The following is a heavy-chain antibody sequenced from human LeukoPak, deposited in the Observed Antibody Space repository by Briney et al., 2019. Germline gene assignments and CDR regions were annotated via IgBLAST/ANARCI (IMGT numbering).Heavy chain of an antibody. D-gene: IGHD2-2*01. CDR1: GYSISSGYY. CDR2: IYHSGST. CDR3: ASEICSSTSCFLEDYFDY. V-gene: IGHV4-38-2*01. J-gene: IGHJ4*02. Sequence: SETLSLTCAVSGYSISSGYYWGWIRQPPGKGLEWIGSIYHSGSTYYNPSLKSRVTISVDTSKNQFSLKLSSVTAADTAVYYCASEICSSTSCFLEDYFDYWGQGTLVTVSS.